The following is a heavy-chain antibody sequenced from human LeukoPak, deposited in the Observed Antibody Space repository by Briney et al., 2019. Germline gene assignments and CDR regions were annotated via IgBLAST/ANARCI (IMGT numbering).Heavy chain of an antibody. CDR2: ISYDGSNK. CDR1: GFTFSSYA. Sequence: GRSLRLSCAASGFTFSSYAMHWVRQAPGKGLEWVAVISYDGSNKYYADSVKGRFTISRDNSKNTLYLQMNSLRAEDTAEYYCASPNNYYGMDVWGQGTTVTVSS. J-gene: IGHJ6*02. V-gene: IGHV3-30-3*01. CDR3: ASPNNYYGMDV.